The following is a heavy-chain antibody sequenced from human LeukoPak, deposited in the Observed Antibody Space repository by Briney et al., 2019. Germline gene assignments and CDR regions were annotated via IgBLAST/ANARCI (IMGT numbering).Heavy chain of an antibody. D-gene: IGHD1-26*01. J-gene: IGHJ4*02. V-gene: IGHV4-39*01. CDR3: ARHVGSGSYFDY. CDR2: IYYSGST. Sequence: SETLSLTCTVSGGSISSSSYYSGWIRQPPGKGLEWIGSIYYSGSTYHNPSLKSRVTMSVDTSKNQFSLKLSSVTAADTTLYYCARHVGSGSYFDYWGQGTLVTVSS. CDR1: GGSISSSSYY.